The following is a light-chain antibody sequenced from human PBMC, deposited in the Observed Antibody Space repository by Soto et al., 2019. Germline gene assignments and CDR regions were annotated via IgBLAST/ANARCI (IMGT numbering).Light chain of an antibody. Sequence: QSVLTQPPSASGTPGQRVFISCSGSSSNIGGTNYAYWYQQLPGAAPKLLMHSNNLRPSGVPERISGSKSGTSASLAISGLQSEDEADYYCAAWDDSLNGLYVFGTGTKVTVL. CDR2: SNN. CDR1: SSNIGGTNY. V-gene: IGLV1-44*01. J-gene: IGLJ1*01. CDR3: AAWDDSLNGLYV.